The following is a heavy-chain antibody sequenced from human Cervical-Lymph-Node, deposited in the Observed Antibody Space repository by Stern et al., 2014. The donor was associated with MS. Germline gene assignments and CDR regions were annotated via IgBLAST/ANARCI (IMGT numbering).Heavy chain of an antibody. D-gene: IGHD6-13*01. V-gene: IGHV5-51*03. CDR1: GYSFSSYW. J-gene: IGHJ5*02. Sequence: MQLVQSGAEVKKPGESLKISCTGSGYSFSSYWILWVRHVPGKGLQWMGIIQPGDSDTRYSPSFQGQVTISADKSINTAYLQWSSLAASDTAVYYCARTRYSSSWYVFDPWGQGTLVTVSS. CDR2: IQPGDSDT. CDR3: ARTRYSSSWYVFDP.